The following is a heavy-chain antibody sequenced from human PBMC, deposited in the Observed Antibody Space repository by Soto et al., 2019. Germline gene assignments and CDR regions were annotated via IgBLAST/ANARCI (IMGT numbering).Heavy chain of an antibody. J-gene: IGHJ5*02. CDR2: ISRSGSTI. D-gene: IGHD4-4*01. CDR3: VRSTAVTTNGFDP. Sequence: GGSLRLSCAASGFTFSDYYMNWIRQAPGKGLEWVSYISRSGSTIYYADSVKGRFTISRDNAKNSLYLQMNSLRVEDTAVYYCVRSTAVTTNGFDPWGKGTLVPVSS. CDR1: GFTFSDYY. V-gene: IGHV3-11*01.